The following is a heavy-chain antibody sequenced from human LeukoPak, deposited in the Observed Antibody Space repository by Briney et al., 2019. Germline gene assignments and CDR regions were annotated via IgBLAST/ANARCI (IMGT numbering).Heavy chain of an antibody. CDR3: ARRLGALNWFDP. V-gene: IGHV5-51*01. D-gene: IGHD1-26*01. CDR1: GYSFTTYW. CDR2: IYPADSST. Sequence: GESLKISCKASGYSFTTYWIGWVRQAPGKGLEWMGIIYPADSSTEYSPSFQGQVTISVDKSVNTAYLQWSRLKASDTATYYCARRLGALNWFDPWGQGTLVTVSS. J-gene: IGHJ5*02.